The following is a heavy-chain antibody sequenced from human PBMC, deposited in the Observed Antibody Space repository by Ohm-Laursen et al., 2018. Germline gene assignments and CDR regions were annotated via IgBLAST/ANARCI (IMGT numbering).Heavy chain of an antibody. V-gene: IGHV3-23*01. J-gene: IGHJ4*02. CDR3: AKAISGGYDY. Sequence: SLRLSCAASGFNFSTYGMTWVRQAPGKGLEWVSSIGASGTTYYADSVKGRFTISRDNSKNTLYLQMNSLRAEDAAVYYCAKAISGGYDYWGQGTLVTVSS. CDR2: IGASGTT. CDR1: GFNFSTYG. D-gene: IGHD1-26*01.